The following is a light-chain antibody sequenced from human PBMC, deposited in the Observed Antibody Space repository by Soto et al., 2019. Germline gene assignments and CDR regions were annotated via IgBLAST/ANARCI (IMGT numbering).Light chain of an antibody. CDR1: QDISNY. CDR2: DAS. V-gene: IGKV1-33*01. Sequence: DIQMTQSPSSLSASVGDRVTITCQASQDISNYLNWYQQKPGKAPKLLIYDASNLETGVPSRFSGSGSGTDFTFTISSLQPEDIATYYCQQYDNPPGTFGGGTKVEIK. J-gene: IGKJ4*01. CDR3: QQYDNPPGT.